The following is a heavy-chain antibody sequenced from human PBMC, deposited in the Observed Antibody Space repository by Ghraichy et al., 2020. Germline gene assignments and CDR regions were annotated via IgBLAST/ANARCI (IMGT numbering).Heavy chain of an antibody. CDR1: GFTFSNFE. D-gene: IGHD1-7*01. V-gene: IGHV3-48*03. J-gene: IGHJ4*02. CDR2: IRTSGSTI. Sequence: SCAASGFTFSNFEMNWVRQAPGKGLEWVSYIRTSGSTIYYADSVKGRFTISRDNAKNSLYLQMNSLRAEDTAVYYCARGNWNYAQNFDYWGQGTLVTVSS. CDR3: ARGNWNYAQNFDY.